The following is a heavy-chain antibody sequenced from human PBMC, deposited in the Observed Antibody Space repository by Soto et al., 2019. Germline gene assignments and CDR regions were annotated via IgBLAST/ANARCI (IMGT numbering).Heavy chain of an antibody. J-gene: IGHJ4*02. CDR1: GGSISTYY. Sequence: SETLSLTCTLSGGSISTYYWSWIRQPPGKGLEWIGYIYYSGSTNYNPSLKSRVTISVDTSKNQISLKVSSVTAADTAVYYCARSDGRYWGQGTLVTVSS. CDR2: IYYSGST. V-gene: IGHV4-59*01. CDR3: ARSDGRY.